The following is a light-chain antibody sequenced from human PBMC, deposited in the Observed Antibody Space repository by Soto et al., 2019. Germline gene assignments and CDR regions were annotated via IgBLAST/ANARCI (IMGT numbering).Light chain of an antibody. Sequence: ETVITQSPGTLSVTLGDRATLSCRASQSVSIHLAWYQQKPGQAPRLLIYDTSTRATGIPARFSGSGSGTEFTLTISSLQSEDFAVYYCQQYSNWPPITFGQGTRLGIK. CDR3: QQYSNWPPIT. J-gene: IGKJ5*01. CDR2: DTS. V-gene: IGKV3-15*01. CDR1: QSVSIH.